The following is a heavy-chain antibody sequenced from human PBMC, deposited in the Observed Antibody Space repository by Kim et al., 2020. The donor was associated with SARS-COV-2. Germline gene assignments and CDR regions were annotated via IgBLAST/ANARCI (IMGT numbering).Heavy chain of an antibody. V-gene: IGHV3-7*03. J-gene: IGHJ6*02. CDR3: ARGMDD. Sequence: GGSLRLSCAASGFTFSSYGMNWVRQAPGKGLEWVAYIKPDGSEENYLDSVKGRFTISRDNAKNSLFLQMNSLRAEDTAVYYCARGMDDWGQGTTVTVSS. CDR2: IKPDGSEE. CDR1: GFTFSSYG.